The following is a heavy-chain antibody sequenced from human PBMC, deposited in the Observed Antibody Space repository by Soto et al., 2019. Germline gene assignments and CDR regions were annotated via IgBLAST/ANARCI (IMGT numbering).Heavy chain of an antibody. CDR3: ARFVRSCSATTCSTRADV. D-gene: IGHD2-2*01. J-gene: IGHJ6*02. Sequence: QVQLQESGPGLVKPSETLSLTCTVSGGFVNSDTHSWSWIRQTPGKRLEWIGFIYSGGSTKNPSLRSRVTMSVDTSKNHFSLKLRSVIVADTAVYHCARFVRSCSATTCSTRADVWGQGITVTVSS. CDR1: GGFVNSDTHS. V-gene: IGHV4-61*03. CDR2: IYSGGST.